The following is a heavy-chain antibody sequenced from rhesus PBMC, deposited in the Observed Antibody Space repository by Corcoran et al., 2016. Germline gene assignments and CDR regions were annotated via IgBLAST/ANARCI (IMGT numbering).Heavy chain of an antibody. D-gene: IGHD5-30*01. Sequence: QVTLKESGPALVKPTQTLTLTCTFSGFSLSTSGMGVGWIRQPPGKALEWLASLYWDDDKYYSTSLKSRLTITKDTSKNQMFLTMTNMDPVDTATYYCARGPVDTVGTRFDYWGQGVLVTVSS. CDR3: ARGPVDTVGTRFDY. CDR2: LYWDDDK. CDR1: GFSLSTSGMG. J-gene: IGHJ4*01. V-gene: IGHV2S1*01.